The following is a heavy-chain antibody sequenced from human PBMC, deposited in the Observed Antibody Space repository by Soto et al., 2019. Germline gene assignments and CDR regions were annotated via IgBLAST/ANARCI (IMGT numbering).Heavy chain of an antibody. D-gene: IGHD6-13*01. J-gene: IGHJ5*02. CDR3: ASSIAAAGTEGYNWFDP. Sequence: PSETLSLTCAVSGGSITTVGYSWSWIRQPPGKGLEWIGYIFHSGISYSNPSLKGRVTMSVDGSKNRFSLRLSSVTAADTAVYYCASSIAAAGTEGYNWFDPWGQGTLVTVSS. CDR1: GGSITTVGYS. CDR2: IFHSGIS. V-gene: IGHV4-30-2*01.